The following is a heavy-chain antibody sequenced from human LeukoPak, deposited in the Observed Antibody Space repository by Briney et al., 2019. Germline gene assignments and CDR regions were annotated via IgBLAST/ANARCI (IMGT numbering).Heavy chain of an antibody. J-gene: IGHJ4*02. CDR3: ARNHPYYYDSNGLYYFDC. D-gene: IGHD3-22*01. CDR1: GYTFTNNA. CDR2: ISVYNGNT. Sequence: ASVKVSCKTSGYTFTNNAITWVRRAPGQGLEWLGWISVYNGNTNYAQKLQGRVTMTTDTSTTTVYMELRSLRSDDTAVYYCARNHPYYYDSNGLYYFDCWGQGTLVTVSS. V-gene: IGHV1-18*01.